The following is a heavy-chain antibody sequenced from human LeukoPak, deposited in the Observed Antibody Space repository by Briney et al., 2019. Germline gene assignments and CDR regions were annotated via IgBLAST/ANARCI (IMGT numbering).Heavy chain of an antibody. D-gene: IGHD6-6*01. CDR2: INHSGST. Sequence: PSETLSLTCAVYGGSFSGYYWSWIRQPPGKGLEWIGEINHSGSTNYNPSLKSRVTISVDTPKNQFSLKLSSVTAADTAVYYCARGKQLVRNWFDPWGQGTLVTVSS. V-gene: IGHV4-34*01. CDR1: GGSFSGYY. CDR3: ARGKQLVRNWFDP. J-gene: IGHJ5*02.